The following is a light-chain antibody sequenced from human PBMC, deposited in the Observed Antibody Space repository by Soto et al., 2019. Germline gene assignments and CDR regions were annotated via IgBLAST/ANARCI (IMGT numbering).Light chain of an antibody. V-gene: IGLV4-60*02. J-gene: IGLJ2*01. Sequence: QSVLTQSSSASASLGSSVKLTCTLSSGHSSYIIAWHQQQPGKAPRYLMKLEGSGSYNKGSGVPDRFSGSSSGADRYLTISNPQFEDEADYYCETWDSNTVVFGGGTQLTVL. CDR2: LEGSGSY. CDR1: SGHSSYI. CDR3: ETWDSNTVV.